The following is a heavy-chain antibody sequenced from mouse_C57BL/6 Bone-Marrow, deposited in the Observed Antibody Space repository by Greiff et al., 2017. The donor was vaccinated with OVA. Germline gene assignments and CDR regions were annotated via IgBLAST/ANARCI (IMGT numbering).Heavy chain of an antibody. J-gene: IGHJ3*01. V-gene: IGHV1-19*01. Sequence: VQLKESGPVLVKPGASVKMSCKASGYTFTDYYMNWVKQSHGKSLEWIGVINPYNGGTSYNQKFKGKATLTVDKSSSTAYMELNSLTSEDSAVYYCARGYGSLPWFAYWGQGTLVTVSA. CDR1: GYTFTDYY. CDR2: INPYNGGT. D-gene: IGHD1-1*01. CDR3: ARGYGSLPWFAY.